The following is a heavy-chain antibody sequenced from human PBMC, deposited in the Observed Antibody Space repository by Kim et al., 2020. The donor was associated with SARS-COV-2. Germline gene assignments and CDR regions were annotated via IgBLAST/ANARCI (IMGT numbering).Heavy chain of an antibody. CDR3: ARDVGKRGQTMIVVVSSYYYYCMDV. CDR2: ISSSSSTI. J-gene: IGHJ6*02. Sequence: GGSLRLSCAASGFTFSSYSMNWVRQAPGKGLEWVSYISSSSSTIYYADSVKGRFTISRDNAKNSLYLQMNSLRDEDTAVYYCARDVGKRGQTMIVVVSSYYYYCMDVWGQGTTVTVSS. D-gene: IGHD3-22*01. V-gene: IGHV3-48*02. CDR1: GFTFSSYS.